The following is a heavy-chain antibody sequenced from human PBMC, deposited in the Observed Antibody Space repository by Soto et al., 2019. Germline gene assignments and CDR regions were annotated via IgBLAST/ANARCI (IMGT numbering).Heavy chain of an antibody. Sequence: SETLSLTCTVSGGSISSYYWSWIRQPAGKGLEWIGRIYTSGSTNYNPSLKSRVTMSVDTSKNQFSLKLSSVTAADTAVYYCARVVVAGPSYYYYYGMDVWGQGTTVTV. CDR2: IYTSGST. J-gene: IGHJ6*02. V-gene: IGHV4-4*07. CDR3: ARVVVAGPSYYYYYGMDV. D-gene: IGHD2-15*01. CDR1: GGSISSYY.